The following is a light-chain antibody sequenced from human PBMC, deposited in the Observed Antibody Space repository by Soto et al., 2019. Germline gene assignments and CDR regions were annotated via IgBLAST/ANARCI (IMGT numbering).Light chain of an antibody. Sequence: VMTPSPGTLSLSPGGRAILSCRASQSLTTNLAWYQQKPGQAPRLLIHDASTRATGIPARFSGSGSGTEFTLTISSLQSEDFAVYYCQQYDDWPLTFGQGTRLEIK. CDR3: QQYDDWPLT. CDR2: DAS. J-gene: IGKJ5*01. V-gene: IGKV3-15*01. CDR1: QSLTTN.